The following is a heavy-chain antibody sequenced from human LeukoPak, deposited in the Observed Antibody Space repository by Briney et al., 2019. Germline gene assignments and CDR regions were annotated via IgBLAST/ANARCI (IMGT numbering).Heavy chain of an antibody. V-gene: IGHV3-7*01. J-gene: IGHJ5*02. CDR3: ARIRSGNWFDP. CDR1: EFTFSSYW. CDR2: IKEDGSEK. Sequence: GGSLRLSCAASEFTFSSYWMSWVRQAPGKGLECVANIKEDGSEKYYVDSVKGRFTISRDNAKNSLYLQMNSLRAEDTAVYYCARIRSGNWFDPWGQGTLVTVSS.